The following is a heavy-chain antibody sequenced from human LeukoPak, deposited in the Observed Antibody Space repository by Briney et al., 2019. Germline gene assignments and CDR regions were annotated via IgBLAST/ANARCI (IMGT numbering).Heavy chain of an antibody. Sequence: GGSLRLSCAASGFTFSSYGMHWVRQAPGKGLEWVALISYDGSNKYYADSVKGRFTISRDNSKNTLYLQMNSLRAEDTAVYYCARDTWNHIDFWGQGTLVTVSS. D-gene: IGHD1-14*01. CDR3: ARDTWNHIDF. CDR2: ISYDGSNK. J-gene: IGHJ4*02. V-gene: IGHV3-30*03. CDR1: GFTFSSYG.